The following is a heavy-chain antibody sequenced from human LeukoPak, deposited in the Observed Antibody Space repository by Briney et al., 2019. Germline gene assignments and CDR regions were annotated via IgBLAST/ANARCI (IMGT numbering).Heavy chain of an antibody. V-gene: IGHV2-5*01. Sequence: SGPTLVNPTQTLTLTCTFSGFSLSPSGVGVGWIRQPPGKALEWLALIYWNDDKRYSPSLKSRLTITKDPSKNQVVLTMTNMDPVDTATYYCAHDDYSNYVNDYFDYWGQGTLVTVSS. CDR2: IYWNDDK. CDR3: AHDDYSNYVNDYFDY. CDR1: GFSLSPSGVG. J-gene: IGHJ4*02. D-gene: IGHD4-11*01.